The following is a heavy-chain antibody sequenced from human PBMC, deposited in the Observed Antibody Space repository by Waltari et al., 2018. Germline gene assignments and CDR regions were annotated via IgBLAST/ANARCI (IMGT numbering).Heavy chain of an antibody. CDR3: AKDQSIAARPYYYMDV. V-gene: IGHV3-43D*03. CDR1: GFTLDAYA. J-gene: IGHJ6*03. D-gene: IGHD6-6*01. Sequence: ELQLVASGGVVVQPGGSLRLSCAASGFTLDAYAIPWARPAPGKGLEVVSLISWDGGSTYYADAVKGRFTISRDNSKNSLYLQMNSLRAEDTALYYCAKDQSIAARPYYYMDVWGKGTTVTVSS. CDR2: ISWDGGST.